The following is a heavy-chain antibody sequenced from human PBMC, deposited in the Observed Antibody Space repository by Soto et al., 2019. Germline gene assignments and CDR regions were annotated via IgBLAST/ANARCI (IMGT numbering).Heavy chain of an antibody. Sequence: PSETLSLTCTVSGGSISSYYWSWIRQPPGKGLEWIGYIYYSGSTNYNPSLKSRVTISVDTSKNQFSLKLSSVTAADTAVHSCVRGYSGSPTPFDYWGQGTLVTVSS. V-gene: IGHV4-59*01. CDR1: GGSISSYY. J-gene: IGHJ4*02. D-gene: IGHD1-26*01. CDR2: IYYSGST. CDR3: VRGYSGSPTPFDY.